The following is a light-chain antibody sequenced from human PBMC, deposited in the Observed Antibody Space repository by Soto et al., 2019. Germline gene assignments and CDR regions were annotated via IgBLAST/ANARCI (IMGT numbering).Light chain of an antibody. Sequence: DIVMTQSPDSLAVSLGERATINCKSSQSILYSSNNKNYLAWYQQRPGQPPKLLIYWASTRESGVPDRFSGSGSGTDFTLTISGLQAEDVAVYYCQQYYTVPPWTFGQGTKVEIK. CDR3: QQYYTVPPWT. J-gene: IGKJ1*01. CDR1: QSILYSSNNKNY. CDR2: WAS. V-gene: IGKV4-1*01.